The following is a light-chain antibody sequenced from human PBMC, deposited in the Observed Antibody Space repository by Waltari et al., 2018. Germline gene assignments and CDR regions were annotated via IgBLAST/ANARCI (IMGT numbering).Light chain of an antibody. J-gene: IGKJ2*01. CDR1: QSVLYSSNNKNY. Sequence: DIVMTQSPDSLAVSLGARATINCKSSQSVLYSSNNKNYLGRYQQKPGQPPKLLIYWASTRESGVPDRFSGSGSGTDFTLTISTLQAEDVAVYYCQQYYSTPYLFGQGTKLEIK. V-gene: IGKV4-1*01. CDR2: WAS. CDR3: QQYYSTPYL.